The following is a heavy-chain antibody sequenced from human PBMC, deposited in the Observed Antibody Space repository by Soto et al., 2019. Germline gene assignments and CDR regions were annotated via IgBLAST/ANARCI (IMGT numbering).Heavy chain of an antibody. Sequence: QVQLQESGPGLVKLSGTLSLTCAVSSGSVFSSNWWSWVRLPQGKGLEWIGETRNSGGANYNPSLKSRVTITVDRSRNHIFLELSSVTAADTAVYYCASHLVMAGTRGFDHWGLGTLVTVSS. CDR1: SGSVFSSNW. D-gene: IGHD6-19*01. CDR2: TRNSGGA. CDR3: ASHLVMAGTRGFDH. V-gene: IGHV4-4*02. J-gene: IGHJ4*02.